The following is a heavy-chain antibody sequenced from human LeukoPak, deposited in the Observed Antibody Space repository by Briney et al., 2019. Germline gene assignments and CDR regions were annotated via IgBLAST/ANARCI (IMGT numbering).Heavy chain of an antibody. CDR2: ISAYNGNT. CDR1: GYTFTSYG. V-gene: IGHV1-18*01. CDR3: ARDWNWNESFDY. J-gene: IGHJ4*02. Sequence: ASVKVSXEASGYTFTSYGISWVRQAPGQGLEWMGWISAYNGNTNYAQKLQGRVTMTTDTSTSTAYMELRSLRSDDTAVYYCARDWNWNESFDYWGQGTLVTVSS. D-gene: IGHD1-1*01.